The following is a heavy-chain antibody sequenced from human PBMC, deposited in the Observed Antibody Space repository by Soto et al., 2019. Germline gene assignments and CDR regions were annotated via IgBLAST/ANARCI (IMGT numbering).Heavy chain of an antibody. Sequence: QLQLQESGPGLVKPSDTVSLTCTVSGDSISSRSLYWGWIRQPPGKGLEWIGSIYNSGKTYYSPSLERRVTISVDTSKNQFSLKLSSVTAADTAVYYCARHGSNSGSYSEYFQYWGQGTLVAVSS. V-gene: IGHV4-39*01. CDR2: IYNSGKT. CDR3: ARHGSNSGSYSEYFQY. CDR1: GDSISSRSLY. D-gene: IGHD1-26*01. J-gene: IGHJ1*01.